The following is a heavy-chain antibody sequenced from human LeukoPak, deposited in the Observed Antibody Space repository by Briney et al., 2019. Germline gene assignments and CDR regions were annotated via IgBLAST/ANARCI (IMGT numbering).Heavy chain of an antibody. V-gene: IGHV3-74*01. CDR1: GFTFSSYW. D-gene: IGHD2-2*01. Sequence: GGSLRLSCAASGFTFSSYWMHWVRQAPGKGLVWVSRINSDGSSTSYADSVKGRFTISRDNAKNTLYLQMNGLRAEDTAVYYCARDAIVVVPAATYNWFDPWGQGTLVTVSS. CDR3: ARDAIVVVPAATYNWFDP. CDR2: INSDGSST. J-gene: IGHJ5*02.